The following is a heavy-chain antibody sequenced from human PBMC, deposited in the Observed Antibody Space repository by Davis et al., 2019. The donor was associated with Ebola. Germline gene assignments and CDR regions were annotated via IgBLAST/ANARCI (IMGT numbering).Heavy chain of an antibody. Sequence: ASVKVSCKASGGTFSSYAISWVRQAPGQGLEWMGWISAYNGNTNYAQKLQGRVTMTTDTSTSTAYMELRSLRSDDTAVYYCAREITMVRGVITEWGQGTLVTVSS. CDR2: ISAYNGNT. CDR1: GGTFSSYA. CDR3: AREITMVRGVITE. V-gene: IGHV1-18*01. D-gene: IGHD3-10*01. J-gene: IGHJ4*02.